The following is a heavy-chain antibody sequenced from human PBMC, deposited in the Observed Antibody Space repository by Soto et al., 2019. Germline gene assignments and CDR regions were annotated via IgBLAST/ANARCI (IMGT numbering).Heavy chain of an antibody. D-gene: IGHD6-19*01. V-gene: IGHV1-2*02. J-gene: IGHJ4*02. CDR2: ISPKSGGT. CDR1: GYTFIDYY. Sequence: QVQLVQSGAEVKKPGASVKVSCEASGYTFIDYYMHWVRQAPGQGFEWMGRISPKSGGTNYAQKFQGRVTMTWDTSLNTAYMELSSLMTEDTAVYYCARPQGYISDLYYFDLWGQGTLVTVSS. CDR3: ARPQGYISDLYYFDL.